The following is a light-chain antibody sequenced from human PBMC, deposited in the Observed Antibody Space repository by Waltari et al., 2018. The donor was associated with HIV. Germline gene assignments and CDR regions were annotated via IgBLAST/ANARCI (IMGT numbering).Light chain of an antibody. J-gene: IGKJ4*01. CDR2: SAF. V-gene: IGKV1-12*01. CDR1: RDISTS. Sequence: DIQMAQSPSNVSAFVGGTVTITCRASRDISTSLAWYQFKPGRAPNLHIYSAFRLETGVPSRFGGSGSGTEFTLTITSLHPDDFATYYCQQADSFPHTFGGGTRVA. CDR3: QQADSFPHT.